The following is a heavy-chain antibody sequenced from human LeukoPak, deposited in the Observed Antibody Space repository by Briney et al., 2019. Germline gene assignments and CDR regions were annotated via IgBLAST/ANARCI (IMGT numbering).Heavy chain of an antibody. Sequence: SETLSLTCTVSGGSISSSSYYWGWFRQPPGKGLEWIGSINYSGSTYHNPSLKSRVTISVDTSKNQFSLKVSSVTAADTAAYYCARHAEAGTTSCPLDYWGQGTLVTVSS. CDR2: INYSGST. CDR3: ARHAEAGTTSCPLDY. J-gene: IGHJ4*02. V-gene: IGHV4-39*01. D-gene: IGHD2-2*01. CDR1: GGSISSSSYY.